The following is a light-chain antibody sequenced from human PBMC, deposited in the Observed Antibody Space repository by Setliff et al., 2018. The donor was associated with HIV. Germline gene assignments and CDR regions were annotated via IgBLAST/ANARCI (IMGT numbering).Light chain of an antibody. V-gene: IGLV2-14*01. CDR3: SSYTSNSPYV. CDR1: SSDVGGYNY. J-gene: IGLJ1*01. Sequence: QSALAQPASVSGSPGQSITISCTGTSSDVGGYNYVSWYQQHPGKAPKLMIYDVSNRPSGVSNRFSGSKSGNTASPTISGLQAEDEADYYCSSYTSNSPYVFGTGTKGTVL. CDR2: DVS.